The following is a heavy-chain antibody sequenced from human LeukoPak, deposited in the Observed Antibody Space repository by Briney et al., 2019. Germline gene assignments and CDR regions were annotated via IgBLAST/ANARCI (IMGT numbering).Heavy chain of an antibody. CDR1: GGTFSSYA. CDR2: IIPIFGTA. CDR3: AKEGGYCSGGSCFDY. D-gene: IGHD2-15*01. J-gene: IGHJ4*02. Sequence: GASVKVSCKASGGTFSSYAISWVRQAPGQGLEWMGGIIPIFGTANYAQKFQGRVTITADESTSTAYMELSSLRSEDAAVYYCAKEGGYCSGGSCFDYWGQGTLVTVSS. V-gene: IGHV1-69*01.